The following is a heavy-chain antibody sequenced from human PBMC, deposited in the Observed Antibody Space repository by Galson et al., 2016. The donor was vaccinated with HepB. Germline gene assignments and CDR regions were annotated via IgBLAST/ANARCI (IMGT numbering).Heavy chain of an antibody. J-gene: IGHJ4*02. V-gene: IGHV3-74*01. Sequence: SLRLSCAASGFVFSRYWMHWIRQAPGKGLVWVSRVNSDGGSTAYADSVKGRFTITRDNAKNMLYLQMNSLRAEDTAIYYCTGSIGATAPFDYWGQGTLVTVSS. CDR3: TGSIGATAPFDY. CDR2: VNSDGGST. CDR1: GFVFSRYW. D-gene: IGHD6-13*01.